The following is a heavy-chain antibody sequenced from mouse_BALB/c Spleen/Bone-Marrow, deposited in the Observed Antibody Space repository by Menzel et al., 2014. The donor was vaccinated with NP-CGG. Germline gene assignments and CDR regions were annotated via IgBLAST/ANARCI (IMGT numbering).Heavy chain of an antibody. D-gene: IGHD2-1*01. V-gene: IGHV1-69*02. Sequence: QVHLQQPGAELVKPGAPVKLSCKASGYSFTSCWMNWVKQRPGRGLEWIGRIDPSDSETHYNQKFKDKATLTVDKSSSTAYIQLSSLTSEDSAVYYCARTYYGNYAWFAYWGQGTLVTVSA. J-gene: IGHJ3*01. CDR3: ARTYYGNYAWFAY. CDR2: IDPSDSET. CDR1: GYSFTSCW.